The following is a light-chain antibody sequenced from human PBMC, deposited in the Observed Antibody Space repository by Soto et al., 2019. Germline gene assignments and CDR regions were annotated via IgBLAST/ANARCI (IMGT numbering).Light chain of an antibody. CDR1: SSNIGAGFD. Sequence: QSALTQPPSMSGAPGQSITIPCTGSSSNIGAGFDVHWYQQVPGTAPHVLIYGNTNRPSGVPDRFSGSKSGTSASLAITGLQTEDEADYYCQSYDSGLTTFVFGTATKLTVL. CDR3: QSYDSGLTTFV. J-gene: IGLJ1*01. V-gene: IGLV1-40*01. CDR2: GNT.